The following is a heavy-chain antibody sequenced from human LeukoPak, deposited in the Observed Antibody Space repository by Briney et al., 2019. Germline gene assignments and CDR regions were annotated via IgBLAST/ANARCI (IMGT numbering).Heavy chain of an antibody. CDR2: IYTSGST. Sequence: SETLSLTCTVSGGSISSYYCSWIRQPAGRGLEWIGRIYTSGSTNYNPSLKSRVTISVDTSKNQFSLKLSSVTAADTAVYYCARVGIVPVFDIWGQGTMVTVSS. V-gene: IGHV4-4*07. CDR1: GGSISSYY. J-gene: IGHJ3*02. D-gene: IGHD1-26*01. CDR3: ARVGIVPVFDI.